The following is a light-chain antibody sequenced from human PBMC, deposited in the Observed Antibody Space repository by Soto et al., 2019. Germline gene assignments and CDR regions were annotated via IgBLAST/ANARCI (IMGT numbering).Light chain of an antibody. Sequence: EIVLTQCPATLSLSPGERATLSCRASQSVSIYLAWYQHKPGQAPRLLIYDASNRATGIPARFSGSGSGTDFTLTISSLEPEDFAVYYCQQRSNWPIFTFGPGTRVDVK. CDR2: DAS. CDR3: QQRSNWPIFT. V-gene: IGKV3-11*01. J-gene: IGKJ3*01. CDR1: QSVSIY.